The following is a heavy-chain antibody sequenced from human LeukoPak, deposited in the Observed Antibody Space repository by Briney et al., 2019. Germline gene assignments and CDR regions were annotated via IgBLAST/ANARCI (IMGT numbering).Heavy chain of an antibody. V-gene: IGHV3-30*02. D-gene: IGHD3-10*01. CDR3: ARDGGLYSMVRGADYNYFDY. CDR1: GFTFSSYA. Sequence: PGGSLRLSCAASGFTFSSYAMHWVRQAPGKGLEWVGFIRFDGGNTYLGTSVKGRFTISRDNSKNTLFLQMDSLRAEDTAVYYCARDGGLYSMVRGADYNYFDYWGQGTLVTVSS. CDR2: IRFDGGNT. J-gene: IGHJ4*02.